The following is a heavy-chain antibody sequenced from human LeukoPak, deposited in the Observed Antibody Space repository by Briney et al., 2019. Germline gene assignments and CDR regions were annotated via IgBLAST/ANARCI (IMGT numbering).Heavy chain of an antibody. CDR2: ISGSGDST. D-gene: IGHD3-22*01. CDR3: AKPLVSDYYDSSGYWGY. V-gene: IGHV3-23*01. Sequence: GGSLRLSCAASGFTFSSYAMSWVRQTPGKGLEWVSAISGSGDSTYYSDSVKGRFTISRDNSKNTLYVQMNSLRAEDTAVYYCAKPLVSDYYDSSGYWGYWGQGTLVTVSS. J-gene: IGHJ4*02. CDR1: GFTFSSYA.